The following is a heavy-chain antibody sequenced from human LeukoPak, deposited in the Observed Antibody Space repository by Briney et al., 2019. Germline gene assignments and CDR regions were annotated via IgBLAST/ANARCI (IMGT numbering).Heavy chain of an antibody. Sequence: ASVKVSCKASGYTFTSYYMHWVRQAPGQGLEWMGLINPSGGSTSYAQKFQGRVTMTRDTSTSTVYMELSSLRSEDTAVYYCARGPLLRYFDWLYSPDYYYYMDVWGKGTTVTVSS. CDR3: ARGPLLRYFDWLYSPDYYYYMDV. J-gene: IGHJ6*03. CDR2: INPSGGST. CDR1: GYTFTSYY. D-gene: IGHD3-9*01. V-gene: IGHV1-46*01.